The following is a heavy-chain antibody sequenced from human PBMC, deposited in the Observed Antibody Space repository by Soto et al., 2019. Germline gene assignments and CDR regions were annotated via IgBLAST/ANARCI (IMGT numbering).Heavy chain of an antibody. CDR3: PRSSSDDFGREGMDV. Sequence: SVKVSCKASSGTFSSYAISWARQSSGQGLEWMGGIIPIFGTAIYAQKFQGRVPITADESTRTAYMELCSLRSEDTAVYYCPRSSSDDFGREGMDVWGQGTTVSVSS. D-gene: IGHD3-3*01. V-gene: IGHV1-69*13. CDR1: SGTFSSYA. CDR2: IIPIFGTA. J-gene: IGHJ6*02.